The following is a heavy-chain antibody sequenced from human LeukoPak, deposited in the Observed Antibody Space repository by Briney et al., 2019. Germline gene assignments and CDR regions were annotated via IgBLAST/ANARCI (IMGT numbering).Heavy chain of an antibody. CDR3: ARVLRKGPYGDGGYFYFFMDV. J-gene: IGHJ6*03. D-gene: IGHD4-17*01. Sequence: GGSLRLSCAASGFTFSTYSMHWVRQAPGKGLQWVALISYDGSKRYYTDSVEGRFTISRDNSKNTLYLQMDSLRAEDTAVYYCARVLRKGPYGDGGYFYFFMDVWGKGTTVTVSS. CDR1: GFTFSTYS. CDR2: ISYDGSKR. V-gene: IGHV3-30*04.